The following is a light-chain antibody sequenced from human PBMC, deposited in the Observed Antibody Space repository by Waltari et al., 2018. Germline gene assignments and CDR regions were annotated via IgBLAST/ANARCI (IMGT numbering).Light chain of an antibody. Sequence: EIVMTPSPATLSVSPGGRATLSCRASQSVSSNFAWYQHKPGQAPRYLSYGACSRATSSPARFSGRGSGTGFTVTISSMQSEECAVYYCQQYNNWPPWTFGQGTKVEIK. V-gene: IGKV3-15*01. J-gene: IGKJ1*01. CDR2: GAC. CDR1: QSVSSN. CDR3: QQYNNWPPWT.